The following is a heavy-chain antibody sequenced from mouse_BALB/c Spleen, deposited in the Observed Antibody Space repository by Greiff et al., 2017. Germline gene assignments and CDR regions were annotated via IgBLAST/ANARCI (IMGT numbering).Heavy chain of an antibody. D-gene: IGHD1-1*01. CDR2: ISSGGSYT. Sequence: EVKLMESGGGLVKPGGSLKLSCAASGFTFSSYAMSWVRQSPEKRLEWVAEISSGGSYTYYPDTVTGRFTISRDNAKNTLYLEMSSLRSEDTAMYYCASPYYYGSSGGFAYWGQGTLVTVSA. CDR1: GFTFSSYA. CDR3: ASPYYYGSSGGFAY. J-gene: IGHJ3*01. V-gene: IGHV5-9-4*01.